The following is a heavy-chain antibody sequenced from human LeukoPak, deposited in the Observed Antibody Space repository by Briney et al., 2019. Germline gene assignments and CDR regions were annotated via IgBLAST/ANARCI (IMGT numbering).Heavy chain of an antibody. CDR1: GGSISSGGYY. CDR3: AREIYDSSGETQLYYFDY. Sequence: RSSETLSLTCTVSGGSISSGGYYWSWIRQHPGKGLEWIGYIYYSGSTYYNPSLKSRVTISVDTSKNQFSLKLSSVTAADTAVYYCAREIYDSSGETQLYYFDYWGQGTLVTVSS. D-gene: IGHD3-22*01. J-gene: IGHJ4*02. CDR2: IYYSGST. V-gene: IGHV4-30-4*08.